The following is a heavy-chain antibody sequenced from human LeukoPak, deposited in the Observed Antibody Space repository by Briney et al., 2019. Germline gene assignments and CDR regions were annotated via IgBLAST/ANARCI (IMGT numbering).Heavy chain of an antibody. Sequence: SETPSLTCTVSGGSISSYYWSWIRQPPGKGLEWIGYIYYSGSTNYNPSLKSQVTISIDTSKNQFSLKLSSVTAADTAVYYCARGGSSGWVDYWGQGTLVTVSS. D-gene: IGHD6-19*01. CDR3: ARGGSSGWVDY. J-gene: IGHJ4*02. CDR2: IYYSGST. V-gene: IGHV4-59*01. CDR1: GGSISSYY.